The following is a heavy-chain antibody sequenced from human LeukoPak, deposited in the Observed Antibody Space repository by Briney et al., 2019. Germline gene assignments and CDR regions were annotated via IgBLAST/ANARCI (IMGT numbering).Heavy chain of an antibody. J-gene: IGHJ4*02. CDR1: GGSISSSSYY. D-gene: IGHD2-2*02. Sequence: PSETLSLTCTVSGGSISSSSYYWVWIRQPPGKGLEWIGSNYYSGSNYYYPSLKSRVTISVDTSNNQFSLKLSSVTAADTAVYYCATYCSSTSCYTYYSDYWGQGTLVTVSS. CDR3: ATYCSSTSCYTYYSDY. CDR2: NYYSGSN. V-gene: IGHV4-39*07.